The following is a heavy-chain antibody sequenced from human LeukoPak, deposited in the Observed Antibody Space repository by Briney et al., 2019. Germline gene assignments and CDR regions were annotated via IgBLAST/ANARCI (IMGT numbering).Heavy chain of an antibody. Sequence: ASVKVSCKASGYTFTSYGISWVRQAPGQGLEWMGWISAYSGNTNYAQKLQGRVTMTTDTSTSTAYMELRSLRSDDTAVYYCARDLYSKRVAYGSGVYWGQGTLVTVSS. CDR3: ARDLYSKRVAYGSGVY. J-gene: IGHJ4*02. D-gene: IGHD3-16*01. CDR1: GYTFTSYG. V-gene: IGHV1-18*01. CDR2: ISAYSGNT.